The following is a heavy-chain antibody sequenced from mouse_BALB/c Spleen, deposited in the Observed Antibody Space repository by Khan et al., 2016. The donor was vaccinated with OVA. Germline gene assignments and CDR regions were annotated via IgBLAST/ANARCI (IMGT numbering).Heavy chain of an antibody. CDR3: ARSKKIVATYLDY. V-gene: IGHV1S81*02. CDR2: TNPTNGRT. CDR1: GYTFTSYW. Sequence: QVQLQQPGAELVKAGASVKMSCKASGYTFTSYWMHWVKQRLGQGLEWFAETNPTNGRTYYNEKFKSKANMTVDKSSSTASMLLSGPTVDDSAVYYCARSKKIVATYLDYWGQGTTLTVSS. D-gene: IGHD1-1*01. J-gene: IGHJ2*01.